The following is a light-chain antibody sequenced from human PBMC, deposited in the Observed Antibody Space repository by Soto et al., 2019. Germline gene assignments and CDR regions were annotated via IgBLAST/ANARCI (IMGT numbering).Light chain of an antibody. CDR1: QGLLHSNGNIF. V-gene: IGKV2-28*01. CDR3: MQALQTPYT. CDR2: LGS. Sequence: EIVMTQSPPSLTVTPGEPASISCTSSQGLLHSNGNIFLDWYLQKPGQSPQLLIYLGSNRASGVSDRVSGSETGTYFTLKISRVEAEDVGVYYCMQALQTPYTFGQGTKLEIK. J-gene: IGKJ2*01.